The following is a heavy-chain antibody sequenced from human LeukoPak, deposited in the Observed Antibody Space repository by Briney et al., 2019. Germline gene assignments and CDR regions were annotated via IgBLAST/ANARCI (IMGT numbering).Heavy chain of an antibody. V-gene: IGHV4-39*01. D-gene: IGHD6-13*01. J-gene: IGHJ6*03. CDR3: ARRGISQGYYMDV. Sequence: SETLSLTCTVSGGSIRSGDHYWGWIRQPPGKGLEWIGRIYYSGSTYYNPSLKSRVTISVDTSKNQFSLKLSSVTAADTAVYYCARRGISQGYYMDVWGKGTTVTISS. CDR1: GGSIRSGDHY. CDR2: IYYSGST.